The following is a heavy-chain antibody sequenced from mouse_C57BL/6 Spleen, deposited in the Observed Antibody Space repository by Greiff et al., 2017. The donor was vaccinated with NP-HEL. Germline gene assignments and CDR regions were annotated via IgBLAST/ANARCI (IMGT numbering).Heavy chain of an antibody. J-gene: IGHJ3*01. D-gene: IGHD2-4*01. CDR3: ARSYDYDYLFAY. CDR2: IHPNSGST. CDR1: GYTFTSYW. V-gene: IGHV1-64*01. Sequence: QVQLQQPGAELVKPGASVKLSCKASGYTFTSYWMHWVKQRPGQGLEWIGMIHPNSGSTNYNEKFKSKATLTVDKSSSTAYMQLSSLTSEDSAVDYCARSYDYDYLFAYWGQGTLVTVSA.